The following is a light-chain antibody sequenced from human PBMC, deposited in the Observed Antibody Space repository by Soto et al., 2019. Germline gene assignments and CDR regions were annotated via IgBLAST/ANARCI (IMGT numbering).Light chain of an antibody. J-gene: IGKJ4*01. CDR3: QQYKDWPPLT. V-gene: IGKV3D-15*01. CDR2: GAS. Sequence: EILMTQSPLTLSVSPGEGATLSCRASQNINSNLAWYQQRPCQAPLVLIYGASSRASVIPDRFSGSGSGTDFTLTSNRLEPDDFSVYYWQQYKDWPPLTFGGGTRVESK. CDR1: QNINSN.